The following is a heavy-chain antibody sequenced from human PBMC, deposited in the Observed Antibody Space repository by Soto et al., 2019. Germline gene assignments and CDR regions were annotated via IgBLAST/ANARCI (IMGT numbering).Heavy chain of an antibody. Sequence: QVQLQESGPGLVKPSQTLSLTCTVSGGSISSGGYYWSWIRQHPGKGLEWIGYIYYSGSTYYNPSLEGRVTISVDTSKNQFSLKLSSVTAADTAVYYCARGGVVVVTATLDYWGQGTLVTVSS. CDR2: IYYSGST. CDR1: GGSISSGGYY. J-gene: IGHJ4*02. V-gene: IGHV4-31*03. D-gene: IGHD2-21*02. CDR3: ARGGVVVVTATLDY.